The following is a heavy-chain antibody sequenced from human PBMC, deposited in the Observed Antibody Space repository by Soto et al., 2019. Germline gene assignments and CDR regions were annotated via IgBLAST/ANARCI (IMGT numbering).Heavy chain of an antibody. V-gene: IGHV3-23*01. CDR1: GFTFSSYA. CDR3: XXXXXXXXXXXXAFDI. CDR2: ISGSGGSK. J-gene: IGHJ3*02. Sequence: EVQLLESGGGLVQPGGSLRLSCAASGFTFSSYAMSWVRQAPGKGLEWVSAISGSGGSKYYADSVKGRFTISRDNSKXXXXXXXXXXXXXXXXXXXXXXXXXXXXXXXXAFDIWGQGTMVTVSS.